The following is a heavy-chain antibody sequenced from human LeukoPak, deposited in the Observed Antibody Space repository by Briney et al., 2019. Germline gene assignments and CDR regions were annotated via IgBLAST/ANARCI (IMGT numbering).Heavy chain of an antibody. CDR3: ANRVAQHDS. CDR1: GFTFSNYA. D-gene: IGHD3-3*01. CDR2: ISAGGGST. Sequence: GGSLRLSCAASGFTFSNYAMTWVRQAPGKGLEWASTISAGGGSTNYADSVKGRFTISRDNSKNTLYLQMNSLTAEDTGIYYCANRVAQHDSWGQGTLVTVSS. J-gene: IGHJ5*02. V-gene: IGHV3-23*01.